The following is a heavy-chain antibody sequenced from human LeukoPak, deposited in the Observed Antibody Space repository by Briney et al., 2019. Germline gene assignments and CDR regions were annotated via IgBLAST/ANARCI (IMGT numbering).Heavy chain of an antibody. V-gene: IGHV4-39*07. CDR2: IYYSGGT. J-gene: IGHJ5*02. CDR1: GGSISSSSYY. CDR3: ARSYIPYSNWFDP. D-gene: IGHD2-2*02. Sequence: SETLSLTCTVSGGSISSSSYYWGWIRQPPGKGLEWIGSIYYSGGTYYNPSLKSRVTISVDTSKNQFSLKLSSVTAADTAVYYCARSYIPYSNWFDPWGQGTLVTVSS.